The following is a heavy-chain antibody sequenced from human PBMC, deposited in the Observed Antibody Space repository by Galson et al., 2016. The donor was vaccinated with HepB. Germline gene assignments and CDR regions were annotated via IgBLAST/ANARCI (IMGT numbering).Heavy chain of an antibody. V-gene: IGHV3-33*01. D-gene: IGHD2/OR15-2a*01. CDR2: IWHRGDNY. CDR1: GFTFRSYG. CDR3: ARDAGQNQPMDS. J-gene: IGHJ5*01. Sequence: SLRLSCAASGFTFRSYGMHWVRQAPGKGLEWVAVIWHRGDNYNYADSVKGRFTISRDNSKNTLFLQMSSLRDEDTAVYYCARDAGQNQPMDSWGQGTLVTVSS.